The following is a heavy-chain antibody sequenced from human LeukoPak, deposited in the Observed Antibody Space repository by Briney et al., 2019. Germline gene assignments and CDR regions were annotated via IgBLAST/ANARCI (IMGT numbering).Heavy chain of an antibody. J-gene: IGHJ3*02. D-gene: IGHD3-22*01. CDR1: GFTFSSYG. V-gene: IGHV3-30*02. CDR2: IRYDGSNK. CDR3: ARDSSYYDSSGYYYRGYAFDI. Sequence: PGGSLRLSCAASGFTFSSYGMHWVRQAPGKGLEWVAFIRYDGSNKYYADSVKGRFTISRDNSKNTLYLQMNSLRAEDTAVYYCARDSSYYDSSGYYYRGYAFDIWGQGTMVTVSS.